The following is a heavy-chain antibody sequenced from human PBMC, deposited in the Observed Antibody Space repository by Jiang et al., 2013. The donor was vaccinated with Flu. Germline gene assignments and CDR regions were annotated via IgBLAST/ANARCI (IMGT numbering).Heavy chain of an antibody. CDR3: AGWEYYYEHNGPS. V-gene: IGHV4-30-4*07. Sequence: GPGLVKPSQTLSLTCAVSGASINRGDFSWDWVRQPPGKGLEWIGSISHRGTTNYNPSLQSRVSISVDTSKNQFFLELNSLTAADTAVYYCAGWEYYYEHNGPSWGQGISVTVSS. D-gene: IGHD3-22*01. CDR1: GASINRGDFS. J-gene: IGHJ4*02. CDR2: ISHRGTT.